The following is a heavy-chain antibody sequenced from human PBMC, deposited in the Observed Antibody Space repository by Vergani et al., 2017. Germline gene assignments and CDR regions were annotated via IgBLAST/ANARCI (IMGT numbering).Heavy chain of an antibody. Sequence: QVQLQQWGAGLLKPPETLSLTCAVYGGSSSGYYWSWIRQPPGKGLEWIGEINHSGSTNYNPSLKSRVTISVDTSKNQFSLKLSSVTAADTAVYYCARFVAVRGVNQYYYYGMDVWGQGTTVTVSS. J-gene: IGHJ6*02. CDR3: ARFVAVRGVNQYYYYGMDV. V-gene: IGHV4-34*01. CDR2: INHSGST. D-gene: IGHD3-10*01. CDR1: GGSSSGYY.